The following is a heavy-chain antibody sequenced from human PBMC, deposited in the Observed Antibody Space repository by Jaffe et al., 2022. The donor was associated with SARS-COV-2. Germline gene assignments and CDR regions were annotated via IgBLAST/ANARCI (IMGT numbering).Heavy chain of an antibody. CDR1: GYTFTSYA. J-gene: IGHJ6*02. Sequence: QVQLVQSGSELKKPGASVKVSCKASGYTFTSYAMNWVRQAPGQGLEWMGWINTNTGNPTYAQGFTGRFVFSLDTSVSTAYLQISSLKAEDTAVYYCASPLRFLEWFRGDYYYGMDVWGQGTTVTVSS. CDR2: INTNTGNP. D-gene: IGHD3-3*01. CDR3: ASPLRFLEWFRGDYYYGMDV. V-gene: IGHV7-4-1*02.